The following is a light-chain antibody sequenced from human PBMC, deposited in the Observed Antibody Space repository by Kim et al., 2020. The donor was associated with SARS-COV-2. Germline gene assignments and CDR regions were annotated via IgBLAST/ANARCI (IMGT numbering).Light chain of an antibody. V-gene: IGKV3-15*01. J-gene: IGKJ2*01. Sequence: EIVLTQSPATLSVSPGERATLSCRASQSISNNLAWYQHKPGQAPRLLIYGASTRATGIPARFSGSGSGTDFTLTVSSLQSEDFAVYYCRQYNDWPPGDTFGQGTKLEI. CDR3: RQYNDWPPGDT. CDR2: GAS. CDR1: QSISNN.